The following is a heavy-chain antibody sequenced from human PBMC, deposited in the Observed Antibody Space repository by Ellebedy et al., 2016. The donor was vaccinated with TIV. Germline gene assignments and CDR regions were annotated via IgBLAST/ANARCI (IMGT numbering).Heavy chain of an antibody. CDR2: MNPDSGNT. CDR1: GYTFTSYD. J-gene: IGHJ4*02. CDR3: ARRSDYYDSSAYFY. V-gene: IGHV1-8*01. Sequence: ASVKVSXKASGYTFTSYDINWVRQATGQGLEWMGWMNPDSGNTGYAQKFQGRVTMTRSTSISTAYMELSSLRSEDTAVYYCARRSDYYDSSAYFYWGQGTPVTVFS. D-gene: IGHD3-22*01.